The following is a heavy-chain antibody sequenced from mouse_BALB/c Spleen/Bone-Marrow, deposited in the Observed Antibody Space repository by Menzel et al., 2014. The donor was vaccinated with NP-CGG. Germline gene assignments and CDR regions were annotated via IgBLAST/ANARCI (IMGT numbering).Heavy chain of an antibody. CDR1: GYTFTNYW. V-gene: IGHV1-7*01. J-gene: IGHJ4*01. Sequence: QVQLQQSGAELAKPGASVKMSCKASGYTFTNYWMHWVKQKPGQGLEWIGYINPSTGYTEYNQEFKDKATLTADKSSSTAYMQLSSLTSEDSAVYYCARPPYYYGSSYDAMDYWGQGTSVTVSS. D-gene: IGHD1-1*01. CDR3: ARPPYYYGSSYDAMDY. CDR2: INPSTGYT.